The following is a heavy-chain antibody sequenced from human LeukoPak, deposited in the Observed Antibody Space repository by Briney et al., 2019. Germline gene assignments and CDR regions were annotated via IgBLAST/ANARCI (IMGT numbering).Heavy chain of an antibody. V-gene: IGHV4-34*01. D-gene: IGHD3-10*01. CDR3: ARSAGSGSYYNGDYYYGMDV. CDR1: GGSFSGYY. CDR2: INHSGST. J-gene: IGHJ6*02. Sequence: SETLSLTCAVYGGSFSGYYWSWIRQPPGKGLEWIGEINHSGSTNYNPSLKSRVTISVDTSKNQFSLKLSSVTAADTAVYYCARSAGSGSYYNGDYYYGMDVWGQGTTVTVSS.